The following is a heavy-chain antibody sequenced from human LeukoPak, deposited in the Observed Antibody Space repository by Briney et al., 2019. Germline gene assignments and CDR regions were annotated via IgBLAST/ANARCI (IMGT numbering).Heavy chain of an antibody. J-gene: IGHJ6*03. CDR3: ARAGAVVEYYYYYYMDV. Sequence: HPSETLSLTCTVSGGSISSSSSYWGWIRQPPGKGLEWIGSIYYSGSTYYNPSLKSRVTISVDTSKNQFSLKLSSVTAADTAVYYCARAGAVVEYYYYYYMDVWGKGTTVTISS. CDR1: GGSISSSSSY. V-gene: IGHV4-39*07. D-gene: IGHD3-22*01. CDR2: IYYSGST.